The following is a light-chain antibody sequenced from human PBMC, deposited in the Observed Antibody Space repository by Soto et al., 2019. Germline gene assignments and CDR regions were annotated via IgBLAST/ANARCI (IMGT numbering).Light chain of an antibody. J-gene: IGKJ5*01. Sequence: EIVLTQSPATLSLSLGERATLSCRASQSVGSYLAWYQQKPGQAPRLLIYDASNSDTDNPARFSGSGSGTDFTLTISSLEPEDFAVYYCQQRSNWSFGQGTRLEIK. CDR3: QQRSNWS. V-gene: IGKV3-11*01. CDR1: QSVGSY. CDR2: DAS.